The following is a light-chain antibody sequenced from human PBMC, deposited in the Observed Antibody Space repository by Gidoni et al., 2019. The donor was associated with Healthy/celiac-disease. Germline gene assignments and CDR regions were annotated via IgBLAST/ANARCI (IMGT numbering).Light chain of an antibody. J-gene: IGLJ2*01. CDR1: KFGDKY. CDR3: QAWDSSTVV. CDR2: QDS. Sequence: SSEPTQPPSVSVSPGQTASITCSGDKFGDKYACWYQQKPGQSPVLVIYQDSTLPSGIPERFSGSNSGNTATLTISGTQAMDEADYYCQAWDSSTVVFGGGTKLTVL. V-gene: IGLV3-1*01.